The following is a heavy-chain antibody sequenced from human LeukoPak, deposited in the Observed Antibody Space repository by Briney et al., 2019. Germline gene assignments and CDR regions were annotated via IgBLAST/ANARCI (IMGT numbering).Heavy chain of an antibody. CDR2: VFNSEGT. J-gene: IGHJ4*02. V-gene: IGHV4-61*08. CDR3: ARGSNYFDY. CDR1: GGSVIRGGYY. D-gene: IGHD6-6*01. Sequence: SETLSLTCTVSGGSVIRGGYYWGWIRQPPGKRLEWIGYVFNSEGTNYSPSLRSRVTISADTSKNQFSLKLTSVTAADTAIYYCARGSNYFDYWGQGILVTVSS.